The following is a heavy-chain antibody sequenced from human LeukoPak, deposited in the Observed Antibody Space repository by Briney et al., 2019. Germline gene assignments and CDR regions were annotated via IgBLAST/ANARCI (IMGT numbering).Heavy chain of an antibody. Sequence: GGSLRLSCAASGFTFSSYWMSWVRQAPGKGLEWVANIKQDGSEKYYVDSVKGRFTISRDNAKNSLYLQMNSLRAEDTAVYYCAREISSWYEYYFDYWGQGTLVTVSP. CDR1: GFTFSSYW. J-gene: IGHJ4*02. CDR2: IKQDGSEK. CDR3: AREISSWYEYYFDY. V-gene: IGHV3-7*01. D-gene: IGHD6-13*01.